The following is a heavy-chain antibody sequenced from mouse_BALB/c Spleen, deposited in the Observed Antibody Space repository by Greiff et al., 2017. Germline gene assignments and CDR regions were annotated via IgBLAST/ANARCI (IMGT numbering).Heavy chain of an antibody. J-gene: IGHJ4*01. CDR1: GFTFTDYY. Sequence: EVMLVESGGGLVQPGGSLRLSCAPSGFTFTDYYMSWVRQPPGKALEWLGFIRNKANGYTTEYSASVKGRFTISRDNSQSILYLQMNTLRAEDSATYYCARDEAVWGAMDYWGQGTSVTVSS. CDR2: IRNKANGYTT. V-gene: IGHV7-3*02. CDR3: ARDEAVWGAMDY.